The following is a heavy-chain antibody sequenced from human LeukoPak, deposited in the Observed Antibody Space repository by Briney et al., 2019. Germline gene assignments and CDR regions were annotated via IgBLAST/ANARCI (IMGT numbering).Heavy chain of an antibody. CDR2: INWNSATI. CDR3: ARGASRFDF. CDR1: GFTLYDYA. J-gene: IGHJ4*02. V-gene: IGHV3-9*01. Sequence: GGSLRLSCAASGFTLYDYAMHWVRQAPGKGLEWVSGINWNSATIDYADSVKGRFTISRDNAKKSVYLQIHSLRTEDTALYYCARGASRFDFWGRGTVVTVSS.